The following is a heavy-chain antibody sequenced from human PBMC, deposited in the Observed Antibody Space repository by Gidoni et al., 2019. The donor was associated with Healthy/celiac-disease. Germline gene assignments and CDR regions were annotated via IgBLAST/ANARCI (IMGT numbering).Heavy chain of an antibody. CDR1: GGSVSGYY. CDR3: ARVGARPFDY. D-gene: IGHD6-6*01. Sequence: QVQLQQWGAGLLEPSETLSLTCAVYGGSVSGYYWSWIRPPPGKGLEWIGEINHRGSTNYTPSLKSRVTMSVDTSKNKFSLRLCSVTAADTAVYYCARVGARPFDYLGQGTLVTVSS. V-gene: IGHV4-34*01. CDR2: INHRGST. J-gene: IGHJ4*02.